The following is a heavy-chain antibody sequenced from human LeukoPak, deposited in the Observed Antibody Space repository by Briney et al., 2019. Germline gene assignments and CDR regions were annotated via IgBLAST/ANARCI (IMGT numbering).Heavy chain of an antibody. CDR3: ARDGGYGGTNWFDP. J-gene: IGHJ5*02. Sequence: SETLSLTCTVSGGPISSYYWSWIRQPPGKGLEWIGYIYYSGSTNYNPSLKSRVTISVDTSKNQFSLKLSSVTAADTAVYYCARDGGYGGTNWFDPWGQGTLVTVSS. D-gene: IGHD4-23*01. CDR1: GGPISSYY. CDR2: IYYSGST. V-gene: IGHV4-59*01.